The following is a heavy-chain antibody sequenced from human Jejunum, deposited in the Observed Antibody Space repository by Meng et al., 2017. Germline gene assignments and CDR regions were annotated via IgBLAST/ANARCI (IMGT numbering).Heavy chain of an antibody. V-gene: IGHV3-48*03. D-gene: IGHD3-16*01. CDR2: INPTSDFI. J-gene: IGHJ4*02. CDR3: ARDPRGSFDF. CDR1: GFTFSSYE. Sequence: GEFLKISCVASGFTFSSYEMDWVRQAPGKGLEWVSYINPTSDFIGYADSVKGRFTISRDNAKNSLYLQMSSLRVEDTAIYYCARDPRGSFDFLGQGTLVTVSS.